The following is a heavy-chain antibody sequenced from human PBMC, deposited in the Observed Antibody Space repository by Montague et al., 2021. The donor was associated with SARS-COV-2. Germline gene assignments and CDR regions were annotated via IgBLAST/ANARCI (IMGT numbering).Heavy chain of an antibody. CDR1: GDSVSSNIAA. V-gene: IGHV6-1*01. Sequence: CAISGDSVSSNIAAWNWIRQSPSRGLEWLGRTYYSSKWYNDYAVSVRSRITISPDTSKNQFSLQLNSVTPEDTAVYYCTQERGPGRTTWHYFDYWGQGTPVTVSS. CDR3: TQERGPGRTTWHYFDY. D-gene: IGHD1-14*01. J-gene: IGHJ4*02. CDR2: TYYSSKWYN.